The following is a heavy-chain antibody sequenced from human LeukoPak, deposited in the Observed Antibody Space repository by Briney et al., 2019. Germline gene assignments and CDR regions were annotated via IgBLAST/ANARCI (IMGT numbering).Heavy chain of an antibody. Sequence: SETLSLTCTVSGYSISSGYYWGWIRQPPGKGLERIGSMYHSGSTYYNPSLKSRVTISVDTSKNQFSLKLSSVTAADTAVYYCARNYYDSSDDAFDIWGQGTMVTVSS. CDR2: MYHSGST. CDR1: GYSISSGYY. D-gene: IGHD3-22*01. CDR3: ARNYYDSSDDAFDI. J-gene: IGHJ3*02. V-gene: IGHV4-38-2*02.